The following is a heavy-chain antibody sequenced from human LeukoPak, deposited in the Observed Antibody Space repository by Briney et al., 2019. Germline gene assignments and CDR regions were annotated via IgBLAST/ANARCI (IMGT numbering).Heavy chain of an antibody. CDR2: IYSSGST. J-gene: IGHJ5*02. CDR1: GGSISSYY. V-gene: IGHV4-4*07. D-gene: IGHD1-7*01. CDR3: ARDQANWNYGDYFDR. Sequence: SETLSLTCTVSGGSISSYYWSWIRQPAGKGLEWIGRIYSSGSTNYNPSLKSRVTMSVDTSKNQFSLRLSSVTAADTAVYYCARDQANWNYGDYFDRWGQGTLVAVSS.